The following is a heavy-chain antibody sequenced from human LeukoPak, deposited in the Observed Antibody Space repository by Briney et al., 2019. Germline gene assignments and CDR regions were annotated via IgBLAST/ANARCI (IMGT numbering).Heavy chain of an antibody. CDR3: ARRHGDYGGGFDY. CDR1: GGSFSGYY. J-gene: IGHJ4*02. CDR2: IYYSGST. Sequence: SETLSLTCAVYGGSFSGYYWCWIRQPPGKGLEWIGSIYYSGSTYYNPSLKSRVTISVDTSKNQFSLKLSSVTAADTAVYYCARRHGDYGGGFDYWGQGTLVTVSS. D-gene: IGHD4-23*01. V-gene: IGHV4-34*01.